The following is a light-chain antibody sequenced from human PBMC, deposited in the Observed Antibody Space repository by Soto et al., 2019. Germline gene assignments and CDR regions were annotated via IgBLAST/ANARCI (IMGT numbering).Light chain of an antibody. CDR3: QQYNDWPRT. CDR1: QSVSTN. V-gene: IGKV3-15*01. Sequence: EIVLTQSPGTLSLSPRERATLSCRASQSVSTNLAWYQQKPGQAPRLLIYDASTRATGFQGRFSGGGSGTEFTLTIRSLQSEDFAVYYCQQYNDWPRTFGQGTKVDIK. CDR2: DAS. J-gene: IGKJ1*01.